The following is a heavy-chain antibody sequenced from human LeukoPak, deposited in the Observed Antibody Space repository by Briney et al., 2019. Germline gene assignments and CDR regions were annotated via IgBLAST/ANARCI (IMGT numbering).Heavy chain of an antibody. V-gene: IGHV1-69*01. CDR1: GDTFNSVA. Sequence: SVKVSCKASGDTFNSVALSWVRLAPGQGLEWMGGIIPIFGTANYAQRFLGRVTITSDESTSTAYMEINSLTSEDTAVYYCARLSDPSKSHGPLDIWGKGTTVTVSS. J-gene: IGHJ6*04. D-gene: IGHD4-11*01. CDR2: IIPIFGTA. CDR3: ARLSDPSKSHGPLDI.